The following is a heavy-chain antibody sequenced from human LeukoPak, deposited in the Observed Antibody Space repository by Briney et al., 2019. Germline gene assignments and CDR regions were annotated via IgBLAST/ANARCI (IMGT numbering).Heavy chain of an antibody. CDR3: ARWGYYSNYDY. V-gene: IGHV3-20*04. Sequence: GGSLRLSCAASGFVFDNFGMTWVRQPPGKGLEWVSGINWNGGGTNYADSVKGRFTISRDNSKNTLYLQMGSLRVEDMAVYYCARWGYYSNYDYWGQGTLVTVSS. J-gene: IGHJ4*02. D-gene: IGHD4-11*01. CDR1: GFVFDNFG. CDR2: INWNGGGT.